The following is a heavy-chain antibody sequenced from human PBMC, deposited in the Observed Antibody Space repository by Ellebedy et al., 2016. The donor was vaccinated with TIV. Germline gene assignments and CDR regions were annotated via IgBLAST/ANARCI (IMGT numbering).Heavy chain of an antibody. CDR1: GFTFGRYR. Sequence: HTGGSLRLSCVASGFTFGRYRMHWVRQAPGNKLVWVSRIKSDGSSTTYADSVKGRFTISRDNARNTLYLQMNSLRGEDTAVYFCARDRGDYSISGPWGQGTLVTVSS. CDR2: IKSDGSST. D-gene: IGHD4-11*01. CDR3: ARDRGDYSISGP. J-gene: IGHJ5*02. V-gene: IGHV3-74*01.